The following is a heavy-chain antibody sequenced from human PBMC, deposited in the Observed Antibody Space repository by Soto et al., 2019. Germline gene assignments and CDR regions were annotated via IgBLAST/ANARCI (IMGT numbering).Heavy chain of an antibody. CDR3: AKMSGQQLYYYYYGMDV. CDR2: NSGSGGST. D-gene: IGHD6-13*01. J-gene: IGHJ6*02. V-gene: IGHV3-23*01. CDR1: GFTFSSYW. Sequence: GGSLRLSCAASGFTFSSYWMSWVRQAPGKGLEWVSANSGSGGSTYYADSVKGRFTISRDNSKNTLYLQMNSLRAEDTAVYYCAKMSGQQLYYYYYGMDVWGQGTTVTVSS.